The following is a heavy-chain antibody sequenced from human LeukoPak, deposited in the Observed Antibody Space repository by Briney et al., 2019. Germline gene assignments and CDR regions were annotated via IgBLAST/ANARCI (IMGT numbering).Heavy chain of an antibody. J-gene: IGHJ4*02. V-gene: IGHV4-59*01. CDR1: GGSISSYY. D-gene: IGHD6-13*01. CDR2: ISNSGTT. Sequence: SETLSLTCTVSGGSISSYYWSWIRQPPGKGLEWIGYISNSGTTNYNPSLKSRVTISVDTSKNQFSLKLSSVTAADTAVYYCARQQLSQLYYFDNWGQGTLVTVSS. CDR3: ARQQLSQLYYFDN.